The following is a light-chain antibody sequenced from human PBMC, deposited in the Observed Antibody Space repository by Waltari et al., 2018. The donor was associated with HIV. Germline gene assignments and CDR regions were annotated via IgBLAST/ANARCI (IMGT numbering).Light chain of an antibody. CDR2: DVS. CDR1: QSVNPY. J-gene: IGKJ4*01. Sequence: DIVLTQPPATLSLSPGERATLSCRASQSVNPYLGWYQQKPDQPPRLLIYDVSKRASGIPARFSGSGSGTDFSLTISNLKPEDSAVYYCQHRVSWPATFGGGTKVQIK. CDR3: QHRVSWPAT. V-gene: IGKV3-11*01.